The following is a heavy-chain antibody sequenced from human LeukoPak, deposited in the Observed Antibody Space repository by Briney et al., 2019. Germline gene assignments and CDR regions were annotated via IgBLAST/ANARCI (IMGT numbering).Heavy chain of an antibody. CDR3: ARAISDYDASDI. CDR2: ISSSSNFI. CDR1: GFTFSSYS. Sequence: PGGSLRLSCAASGFTFSSYSMNWVRQAPGKGLEWVSSISSSSNFIYYADLVKGRFTISRDNAKNSLYLQMNSLRAEDTAVYYCARAISDYDASDIWGQGTMVTVSS. D-gene: IGHD4-17*01. J-gene: IGHJ3*02. V-gene: IGHV3-21*01.